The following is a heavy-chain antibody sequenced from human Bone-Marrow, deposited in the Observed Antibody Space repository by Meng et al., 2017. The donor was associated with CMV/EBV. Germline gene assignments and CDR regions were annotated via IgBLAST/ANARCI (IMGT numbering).Heavy chain of an antibody. D-gene: IGHD1-20*01. Sequence: ASVKVSCKASGYTFTSYDINWVRQAPGQGLEWMGWIGFNSGDTNYAQKFQGRVTMTRDTSISTAYVELSRLRSDDTAVYYCATFYNWNYHHGMDVWGQGTTVTVSS. CDR2: IGFNSGDT. J-gene: IGHJ6*02. V-gene: IGHV1-2*02. CDR1: GYTFTSYD. CDR3: ATFYNWNYHHGMDV.